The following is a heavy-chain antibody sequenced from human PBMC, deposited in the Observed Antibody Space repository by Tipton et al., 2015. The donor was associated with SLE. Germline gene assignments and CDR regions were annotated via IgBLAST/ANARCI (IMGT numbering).Heavy chain of an antibody. D-gene: IGHD2-2*01. J-gene: IGHJ6*02. V-gene: IGHV4-31*03. CDR1: GGSTRSGGYF. CDR2: IQFSGST. CDR3: ASMIVVIPVEARRDGMDV. Sequence: TLSLTCTVSGGSTRSGGYFWSWIRQHPGKGLEWIGDIQFSGSTYYNPSLKSRVSISVDTSKNQFSLKLSSVTAADTAVYYCASMIVVIPVEARRDGMDVWGQGTTVTVSS.